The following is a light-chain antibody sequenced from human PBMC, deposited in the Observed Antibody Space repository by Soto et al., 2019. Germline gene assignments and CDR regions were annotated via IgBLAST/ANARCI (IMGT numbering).Light chain of an antibody. V-gene: IGKV3-15*01. CDR3: QQCTNWPYT. J-gene: IGKJ2*01. Sequence: EVVMTQFPATLSVSPGERATLSCRASQSVRSNLVWYQQKPGQAPRLLIYDASTRATGIPGRFSGSGSGTEFTLIISRLQSEAFALYFCQQCTNWPYTFGPGTKLEIK. CDR1: QSVRSN. CDR2: DAS.